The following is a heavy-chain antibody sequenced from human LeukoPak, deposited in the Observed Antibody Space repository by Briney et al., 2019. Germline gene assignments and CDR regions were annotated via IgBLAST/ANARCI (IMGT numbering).Heavy chain of an antibody. CDR3: ARDRLTIFGVVYHGAFDI. D-gene: IGHD3-3*01. J-gene: IGHJ3*02. CDR2: VNHSGST. Sequence: SETLSLTCAVYGGSFSGYYWSWIRQPPGKGLEWIGEVNHSGSTNYNPSLKSRVTISVDTSKNQFSLKLSSVTAADMAVYYCARDRLTIFGVVYHGAFDIWGQGTMVTVSS. CDR1: GGSFSGYY. V-gene: IGHV4-34*01.